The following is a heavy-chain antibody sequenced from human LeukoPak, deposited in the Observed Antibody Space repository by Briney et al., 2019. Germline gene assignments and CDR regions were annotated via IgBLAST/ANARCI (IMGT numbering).Heavy chain of an antibody. CDR3: ARGDYCSGGSCYSGSFDY. CDR1: GYTFTNYG. D-gene: IGHD2-15*01. J-gene: IGHJ4*02. CDR2: TSAHNGDI. V-gene: IGHV1-18*01. Sequence: GASVKVSCKASGYTFTNYGITWVRQAPGQGLEWMGWTSAHNGDIKYAQKFQGRVTMSTDTSTTTAYMELRSLRSDDTAVYYCARGDYCSGGSCYSGSFDYWGQGTLVTVSS.